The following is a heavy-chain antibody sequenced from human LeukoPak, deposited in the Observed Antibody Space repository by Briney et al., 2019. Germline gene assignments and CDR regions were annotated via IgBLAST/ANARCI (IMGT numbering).Heavy chain of an antibody. V-gene: IGHV1-18*01. D-gene: IGHD3-3*01. CDR2: ISAYNGNT. Sequence: ASVKVSCKASGYTFNSYGISWVRQAPGQGLEWMGWISAYNGNTNYAQKLQGRVTMTTDPSTSTAYMELGSLRSDDTAVYYCARDNKVDYDFWSGYSNGDYFDYWGQGTLVTVSS. CDR1: GYTFNSYG. J-gene: IGHJ4*02. CDR3: ARDNKVDYDFWSGYSNGDYFDY.